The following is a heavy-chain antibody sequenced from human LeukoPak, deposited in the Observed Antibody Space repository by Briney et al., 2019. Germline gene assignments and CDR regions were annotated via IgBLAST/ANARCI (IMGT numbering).Heavy chain of an antibody. J-gene: IGHJ4*02. CDR3: ARGRGYNSFDY. CDR1: GGSFSGYY. Sequence: PSETLSLTCAVYGGSFSGYYWSWIRQPPGKGLEWIGEINHSGSTNYIPSLKSRVTISVDTSKNQFSLNLNSVTAADTAVYYCARGRGYNSFDYWGQGTLVAVSS. D-gene: IGHD5-24*01. V-gene: IGHV4-34*01. CDR2: INHSGST.